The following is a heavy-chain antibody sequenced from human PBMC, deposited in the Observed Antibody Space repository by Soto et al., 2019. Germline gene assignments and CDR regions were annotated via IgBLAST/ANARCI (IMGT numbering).Heavy chain of an antibody. V-gene: IGHV3-48*03. CDR3: ARYGTRGDW. Sequence: GGSLRLSCQASGFNFRMYEMHWVRKAPGKGLEWVSYISSSGLTTYYAGFAEGRFTISRDNAKDSLYLHLNSLRVGDTAVYYCARYGTRGDWWGLGTQVTVSS. CDR1: GFNFRMYE. D-gene: IGHD3-10*01. CDR2: ISSSGLTT. J-gene: IGHJ5*01.